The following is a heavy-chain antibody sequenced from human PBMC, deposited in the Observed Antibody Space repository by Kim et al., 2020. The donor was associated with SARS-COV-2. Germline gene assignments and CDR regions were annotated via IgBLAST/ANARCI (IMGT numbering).Heavy chain of an antibody. D-gene: IGHD2-2*01. CDR3: ASRPAAPYYYYGMDV. J-gene: IGHJ6*02. V-gene: IGHV3-30*01. Sequence: ADSVKSRFTISRDNSKNTLYLQMNSRRAEDTAVYYCASRPAAPYYYYGMDVWGQGTTVTVSS.